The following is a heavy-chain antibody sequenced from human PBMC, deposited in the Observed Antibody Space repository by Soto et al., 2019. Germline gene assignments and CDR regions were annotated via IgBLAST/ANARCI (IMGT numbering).Heavy chain of an antibody. CDR3: ARAFSTSFDDAFDI. J-gene: IGHJ3*02. CDR1: GFSVSTNY. Sequence: GGSLRLSCAASGFSVSTNYMSWVRQAPGKGLEWVSVTYSGGTTYYADSVKGRFTISRDNSKNTLYLQMNSLRAEDTAVYYCARAFSTSFDDAFDIWGQGTMVTVSS. D-gene: IGHD2-2*01. CDR2: TYSGGTT. V-gene: IGHV3-53*01.